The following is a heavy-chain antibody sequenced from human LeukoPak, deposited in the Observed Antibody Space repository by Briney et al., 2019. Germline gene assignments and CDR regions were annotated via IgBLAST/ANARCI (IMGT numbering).Heavy chain of an antibody. CDR1: GGSITVYY. CDR2: ISYSGST. J-gene: IGHJ4*02. D-gene: IGHD6-6*01. Sequence: SEPLSLTCSVSGGSITVYYWNWLRQSPGKGLEWIGSISYSGSTNYNPSLKSRVTISIDTSKNRFSLKVSSVIAADTAMYYCARGGSRSYTSSTLDYWGQGTLVTVSS. CDR3: ARGGSRSYTSSTLDY. V-gene: IGHV4-59*12.